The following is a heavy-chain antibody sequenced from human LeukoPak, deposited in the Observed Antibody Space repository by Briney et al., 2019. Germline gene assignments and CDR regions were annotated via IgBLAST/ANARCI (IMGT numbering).Heavy chain of an antibody. Sequence: SVKVSCKASGGTFSSYAISWVRQAPGQGLEWMGRIIPIFGIANYAQKFQGRVTITADKSTSTAYMELSSLRSEDTAVYYCTRDQHDSSGYYYYYFDYWGQGTLVTVSS. J-gene: IGHJ4*02. CDR2: IIPIFGIA. CDR1: GGTFSSYA. CDR3: TRDQHDSSGYYYYYFDY. V-gene: IGHV1-69*04. D-gene: IGHD3-22*01.